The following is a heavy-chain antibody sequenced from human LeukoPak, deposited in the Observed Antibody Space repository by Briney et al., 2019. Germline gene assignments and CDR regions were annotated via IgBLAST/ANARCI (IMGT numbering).Heavy chain of an antibody. D-gene: IGHD2-2*01. V-gene: IGHV3-74*01. CDR3: AREGKDIDVVAAAEFYYYGMDV. CDR1: GFTFSSYW. Sequence: GGSLRLSCAASGFTFSSYWMHWVRQAPGRGLMWVSRIKSDGSETSYADSVKGRFTISRDNAKKSLYLQMNSLRAEDTAVYYCAREGKDIDVVAAAEFYYYGMDVWGQGTTVTVSS. CDR2: IKSDGSET. J-gene: IGHJ6*02.